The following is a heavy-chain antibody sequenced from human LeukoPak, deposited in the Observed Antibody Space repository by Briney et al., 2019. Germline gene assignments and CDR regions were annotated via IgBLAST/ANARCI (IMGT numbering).Heavy chain of an antibody. CDR2: IIPILGIA. J-gene: IGHJ5*02. CDR1: GGTFSSYA. V-gene: IGHV1-69*04. Sequence: ASVKVSCKASGGTFSSYAISWVRQAPGQGLEWMGRIIPILGIANYAQKFQGRVTITADKSTSTAYMELSSLRSEDTAVYYCASLYDYGDYGRGRFDPWGQGTLVTVS. D-gene: IGHD4-17*01. CDR3: ASLYDYGDYGRGRFDP.